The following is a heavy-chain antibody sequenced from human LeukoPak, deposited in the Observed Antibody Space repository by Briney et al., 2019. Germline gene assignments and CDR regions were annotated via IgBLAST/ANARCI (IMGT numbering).Heavy chain of an antibody. CDR1: GYTFTSYG. D-gene: IGHD3-22*01. CDR2: ISAYNGNT. CDR3: ARDHVIVGDDAFDI. Sequence: ASVKVSCTASGYTFTSYGISWVRQAPGQGLERMGWISAYNGNTNYAQKLQGRVTMTTDTSTSTAYMELRSLRSDDTAVYYCARDHVIVGDDAFDIWGQGTMVTVSS. V-gene: IGHV1-18*01. J-gene: IGHJ3*02.